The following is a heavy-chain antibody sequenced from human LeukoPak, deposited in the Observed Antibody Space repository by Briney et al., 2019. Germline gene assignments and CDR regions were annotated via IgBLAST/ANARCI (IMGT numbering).Heavy chain of an antibody. Sequence: SETLSLTCTVSGGSISSYYWSWIRQPPGKGLEWIGYIYYSGSTNYNPSLKSRVTISVDTSKNQFSLKLSSVTAADTAVYYCARQNPSRGFDPWGQGTLVTVSS. V-gene: IGHV4-59*08. CDR1: GGSISSYY. CDR3: ARQNPSRGFDP. J-gene: IGHJ5*02. CDR2: IYYSGST.